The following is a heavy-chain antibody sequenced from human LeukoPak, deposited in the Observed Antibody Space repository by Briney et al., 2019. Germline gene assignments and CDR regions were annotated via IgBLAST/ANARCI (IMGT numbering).Heavy chain of an antibody. Sequence: GGSLRLSCAASGFTFSSYWMSWVRQAPGKGLEWVANIKQDGSEKYYVDSVKGRFTISRDNAKNSLYLQMNSLRAEDTAVYYCARATTVTTSPSGYFDCWGQGTLVTVSS. CDR3: ARATTVTTSPSGYFDC. D-gene: IGHD4-17*01. V-gene: IGHV3-7*04. J-gene: IGHJ4*02. CDR1: GFTFSSYW. CDR2: IKQDGSEK.